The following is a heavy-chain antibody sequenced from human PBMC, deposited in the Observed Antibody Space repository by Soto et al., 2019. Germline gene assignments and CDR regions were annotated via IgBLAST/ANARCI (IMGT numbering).Heavy chain of an antibody. CDR2: IYSGGST. J-gene: IGHJ4*02. V-gene: IGHV3-66*01. CDR1: GFTVSSNY. Sequence: GASLRLSCAASGFTVSSNYMSWVRQTPGKGLEWVSVIYSGGSTYFADSVKDRFSISRDTSASTAYMELSSLRSEDTAVYYCARDWCSGTSCYCDYWGQGTLVTVSS. CDR3: ARDWCSGTSCYCDY. D-gene: IGHD2-2*01.